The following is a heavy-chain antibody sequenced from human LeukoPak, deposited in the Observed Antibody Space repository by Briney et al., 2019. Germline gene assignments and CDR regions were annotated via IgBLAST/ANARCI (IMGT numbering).Heavy chain of an antibody. CDR2: INPNSGGT. Sequence: ASVKVSCKASGYTFTSYDINWVRQATGQGLEWMGWINPNSGGTNYAQKFQGRVTMTRDTSISTAYMELSSLRSEDTAVYYCARGGYYDILTGYYAFDIWGQGTMVTVSS. CDR3: ARGGYYDILTGYYAFDI. CDR1: GYTFTSYD. V-gene: IGHV1-2*02. D-gene: IGHD3-9*01. J-gene: IGHJ3*02.